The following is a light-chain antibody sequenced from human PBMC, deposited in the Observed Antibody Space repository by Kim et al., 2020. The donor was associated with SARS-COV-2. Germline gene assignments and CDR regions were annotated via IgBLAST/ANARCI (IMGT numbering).Light chain of an antibody. Sequence: EIVLTQSPGPLSLSPGERATLSCRASQSVSTSYLAWCQQRPGQAPSLLIYDTANRATGIPDTFSGSGSGTDFSLTTSRLEPEDFAVYYCQQYGSSPFGPGTKVDIK. CDR2: DTA. V-gene: IGKV3-20*01. J-gene: IGKJ3*01. CDR3: QQYGSSP. CDR1: QSVSTSY.